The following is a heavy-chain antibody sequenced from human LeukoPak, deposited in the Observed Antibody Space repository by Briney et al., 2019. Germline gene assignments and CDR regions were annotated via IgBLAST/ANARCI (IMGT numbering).Heavy chain of an antibody. Sequence: PGGSLRLSCAASGFTFSSYGMSWVRQAPGKGLEWVSAISGSGGSTYYADSVKGRFTISRDNSKNTLYLQMNSLRAEDTAVYYCAKDAYSSGYYYARNDWFDPWGQGTLVTVSS. J-gene: IGHJ5*02. CDR3: AKDAYSSGYYYARNDWFDP. CDR2: ISGSGGST. D-gene: IGHD3-22*01. V-gene: IGHV3-23*01. CDR1: GFTFSSYG.